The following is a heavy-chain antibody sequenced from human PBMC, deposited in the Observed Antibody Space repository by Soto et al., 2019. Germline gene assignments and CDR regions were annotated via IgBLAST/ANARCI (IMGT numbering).Heavy chain of an antibody. J-gene: IGHJ4*02. CDR1: GFTFSSYG. V-gene: IGHV3-30*18. D-gene: IGHD6-19*01. Sequence: QVQLVESGGGVVQPGRSLRLSCAASGFTFSSYGMHCVRQAPGKGLEWVAVISYDGSNKYYADSVKGRFTISRDNSKNTLYLQMNSLRAEDTAVYYCAKAGYSSGWYYFDYWGQGTLVTVSS. CDR2: ISYDGSNK. CDR3: AKAGYSSGWYYFDY.